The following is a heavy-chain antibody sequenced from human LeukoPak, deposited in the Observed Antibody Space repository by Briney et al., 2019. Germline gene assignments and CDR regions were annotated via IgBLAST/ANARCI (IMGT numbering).Heavy chain of an antibody. D-gene: IGHD6-19*01. Sequence: GGSLSLSCAASGFTFSSYFLTWVRQAPGKGLEWVANIKEDGSEKQYVDSVKGRFTISRDNAKNSLYLQMNSLRAEDTAVYYCARDRAVAGLFDSWGQGTLGTVSS. CDR2: IKEDGSEK. CDR1: GFTFSSYF. J-gene: IGHJ4*02. CDR3: ARDRAVAGLFDS. V-gene: IGHV3-7*01.